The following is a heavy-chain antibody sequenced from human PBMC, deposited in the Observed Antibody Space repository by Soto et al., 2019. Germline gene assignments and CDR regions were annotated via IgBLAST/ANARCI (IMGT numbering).Heavy chain of an antibody. CDR3: ARPGRSYGDYGYYYMDV. Sequence: PSETLSLTCTVSGGSISSSSYYWGWIRQPPGKGLEWIGSIYYSGSTYYNPSLKSRVTISVDTSKNQFSLKLSSVTAADTAVYYCARPGRSYGDYGYYYMDVWGKGTTVTVSS. V-gene: IGHV4-39*01. CDR1: GGSISSSSYY. D-gene: IGHD4-17*01. J-gene: IGHJ6*03. CDR2: IYYSGST.